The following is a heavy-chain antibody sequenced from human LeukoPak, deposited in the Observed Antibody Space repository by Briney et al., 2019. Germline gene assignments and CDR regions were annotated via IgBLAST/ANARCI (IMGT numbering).Heavy chain of an antibody. Sequence: GGSLRLSCEVSGFTLSTYWMNWVRQAPGKGLEWVAHIKQDGSEKYYVDSVKVRFTISRDNAKISLYLQMNSVRAEDTSVYYCARSGVAFAGVSSFGHWGQGTLVTVSS. J-gene: IGHJ4*02. V-gene: IGHV3-7*01. D-gene: IGHD3-16*01. CDR1: GFTLSTYW. CDR2: IKQDGSEK. CDR3: ARSGVAFAGVSSFGH.